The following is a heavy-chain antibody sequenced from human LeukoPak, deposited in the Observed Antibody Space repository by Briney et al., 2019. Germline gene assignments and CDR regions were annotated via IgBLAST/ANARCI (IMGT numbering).Heavy chain of an antibody. Sequence: ASETLSLTCTVSGGSISSGGYSWSWIRQHPGKGLEWIGYIYYSGSTYYNPSLKSRVTISVDTSKNQFSLKLSSVTAADTAVYYCARGPLDSSGSGDYWGQGTLVTVSS. CDR3: ARGPLDSSGSGDY. J-gene: IGHJ4*02. CDR1: GGSISSGGYS. D-gene: IGHD3-22*01. V-gene: IGHV4-31*03. CDR2: IYYSGST.